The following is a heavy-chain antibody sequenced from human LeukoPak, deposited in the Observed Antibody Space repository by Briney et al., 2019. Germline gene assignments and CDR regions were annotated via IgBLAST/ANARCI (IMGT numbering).Heavy chain of an antibody. CDR3: ARDTNRYSSGVGYFDY. D-gene: IGHD6-19*01. V-gene: IGHV3-7*03. CDR2: IKQDGSEK. Sequence: GGSLRLSCAASGFTFSSYWMSWFRQAPGKGLEWVANIKQDGSEKYYLDSVKGRFTISRDNAKNSLYLQMNSLRVEDTAVYYCARDTNRYSSGVGYFDYWGQGTLVTVSS. J-gene: IGHJ4*02. CDR1: GFTFSSYW.